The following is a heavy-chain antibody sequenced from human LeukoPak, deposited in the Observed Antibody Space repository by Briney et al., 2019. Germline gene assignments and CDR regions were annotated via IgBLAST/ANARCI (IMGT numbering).Heavy chain of an antibody. Sequence: PSETLSLTCAVYGGSFSGYYWSWIRQPAGKGLEWIGRIYTSGSTNYNPSLKSRVTMSVDTSENQFSLKLSSVTAADTAVYYCARAAEWPRKGVFDYWGQGTLVTVSS. J-gene: IGHJ4*02. CDR3: ARAAEWPRKGVFDY. CDR1: GGSFSGYY. CDR2: IYTSGST. V-gene: IGHV4-59*10. D-gene: IGHD3-10*01.